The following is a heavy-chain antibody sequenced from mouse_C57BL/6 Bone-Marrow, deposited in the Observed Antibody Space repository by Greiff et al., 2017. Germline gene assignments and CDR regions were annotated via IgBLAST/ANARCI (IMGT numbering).Heavy chain of an antibody. D-gene: IGHD2-4*01. V-gene: IGHV5-6*01. CDR3: ARHDLITDYYAMDY. Sequence: EVMLVESGGDLVKPGGSLTLSCAASGFTFSSYGMSWVRQTPDKRLEWVATISSGGSYTYYPDSVKGRFTISRDNAKNTLYLQMSSLKSEDTAMYYCARHDLITDYYAMDYWGQGTSVTVSS. J-gene: IGHJ4*01. CDR2: ISSGGSYT. CDR1: GFTFSSYG.